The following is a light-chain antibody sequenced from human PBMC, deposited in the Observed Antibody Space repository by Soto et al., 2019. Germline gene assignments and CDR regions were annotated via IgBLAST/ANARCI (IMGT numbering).Light chain of an antibody. CDR3: QQYNSYSWE. Sequence: DIQMTQSPSTLSASVGDRVTITCRASQSISSWLAWYQQKPGKAPKLLIYDASSLESGVPSRFSGSGSGTDFTLTISSLQPDDFATYYCQQYNSYSWEFGQGTKVEIK. J-gene: IGKJ1*01. CDR1: QSISSW. CDR2: DAS. V-gene: IGKV1-5*01.